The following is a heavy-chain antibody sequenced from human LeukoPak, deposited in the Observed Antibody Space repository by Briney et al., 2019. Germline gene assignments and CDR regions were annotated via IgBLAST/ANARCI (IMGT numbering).Heavy chain of an antibody. CDR3: ARVREEYSSSSPTRWFDP. V-gene: IGHV1-69*05. D-gene: IGHD6-6*01. J-gene: IGHJ5*02. Sequence: ASLKLSCKASGGTFSSYTISWVRHAPRQGLELMGIIIPIFSTTNYAQKFQGRVTITTDESTSTAYMELSSLRSEDTAAYYCARVREEYSSSSPTRWFDPWGHGTLVTVSS. CDR2: IIPIFSTT. CDR1: GGTFSSYT.